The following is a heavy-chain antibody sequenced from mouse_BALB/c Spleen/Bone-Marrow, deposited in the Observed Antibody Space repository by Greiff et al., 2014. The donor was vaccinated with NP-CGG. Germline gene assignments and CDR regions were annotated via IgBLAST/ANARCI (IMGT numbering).Heavy chain of an antibody. D-gene: IGHD4-1*01. V-gene: IGHV1S81*02. J-gene: IGHJ2*01. CDR1: GYTFTTYY. CDR3: TRGRTWDFDY. CDR2: INPNNGGT. Sequence: QVQLKQSGAELVKPGTSVKLSCKASGYTFTTYYMYWVKQRPGQGLEWIGEINPNNGGTNFKEKFKGKATLTVDKSSSTAYMQLSSLTSEDSAVYYCTRGRTWDFDYWGQGTTLTVSS.